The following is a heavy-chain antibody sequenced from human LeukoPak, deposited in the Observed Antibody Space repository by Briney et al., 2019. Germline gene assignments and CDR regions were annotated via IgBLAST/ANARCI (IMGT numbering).Heavy chain of an antibody. V-gene: IGHV1-3*01. J-gene: IGHJ5*02. CDR3: AREADIVVVPERPLNWFDP. Sequence: ASVKVSCKASGYTFTSYAMHWVRQAPGQRLEWMGWINAGNGNTKYSQKFQGRVTITRDTSASTAYMELSSLRSEDTAVYYCAREADIVVVPERPLNWFDPWGQGTLVTVSS. D-gene: IGHD2-2*01. CDR1: GYTFTSYA. CDR2: INAGNGNT.